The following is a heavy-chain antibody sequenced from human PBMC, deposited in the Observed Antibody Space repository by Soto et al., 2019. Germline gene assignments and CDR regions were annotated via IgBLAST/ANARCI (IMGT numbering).Heavy chain of an antibody. CDR2: IIPIFGTA. D-gene: IGHD3-22*01. CDR3: ASSLARDSSCYSRFDY. V-gene: IGHV1-69*12. CDR1: GGTFSSYA. Sequence: QVQLVQSGAEVKKPGSSVKVSCKASGGTFSSYAISLVRQAPGQGLEWMGGIIPIFGTANYAQKFQGRVTITADESTSKAYMELSSLRSEDTAVYYCASSLARDSSCYSRFDYWGQGTLVTVSS. J-gene: IGHJ4*02.